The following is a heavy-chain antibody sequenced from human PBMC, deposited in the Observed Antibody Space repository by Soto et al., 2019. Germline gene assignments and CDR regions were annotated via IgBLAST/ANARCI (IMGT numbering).Heavy chain of an antibody. Sequence: EVQLVESGGGLVQPGGSLTLSCEASGFAFSGSTIHWVRQASGKGLEWVGRIRSKAYDYATADTGSQGGRFNISRDDSKDKTFLQLNRLENEDRAVYYCTRHGASDFWRGAFDPWGQGTLVTVSS. J-gene: IGHJ5*02. D-gene: IGHD3-3*01. CDR3: TRHGASDFWRGAFDP. CDR1: GFAFSGST. CDR2: IRSKAYDYAT. V-gene: IGHV3-73*02.